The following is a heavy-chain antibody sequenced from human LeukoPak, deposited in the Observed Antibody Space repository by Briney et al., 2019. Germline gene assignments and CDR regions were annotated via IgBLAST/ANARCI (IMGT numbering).Heavy chain of an antibody. CDR2: IYYSGST. D-gene: IGHD5-18*01. CDR1: GGSVNSGNYC. Sequence: SETLSLTCTVSGGSVNSGNYCWSWLRQPPGKGLEWIGYIYYSGSTNYNPSLKSRVTISVDTSKNQFSLKLSSVTAADTAVYYCARMGRGYSYGYLDYWGQGTLVTVSS. V-gene: IGHV4-61*01. CDR3: ARMGRGYSYGYLDY. J-gene: IGHJ4*02.